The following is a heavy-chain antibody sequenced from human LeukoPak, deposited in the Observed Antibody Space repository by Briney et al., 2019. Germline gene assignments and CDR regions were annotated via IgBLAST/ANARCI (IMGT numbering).Heavy chain of an antibody. CDR3: ARRTYFYDSSGYYFDY. Sequence: SETLSLICTVSGGSISSYYWSWIRQPPGKGLEWIGYIYYSGSTNYNPSLKSRVTISVDTSKNQFSLKLSSVTAGDTAVYYCARRTYFYDSSGYYFDYWGQGTLVTVSS. CDR2: IYYSGST. J-gene: IGHJ4*02. D-gene: IGHD3-22*01. V-gene: IGHV4-59*01. CDR1: GGSISSYY.